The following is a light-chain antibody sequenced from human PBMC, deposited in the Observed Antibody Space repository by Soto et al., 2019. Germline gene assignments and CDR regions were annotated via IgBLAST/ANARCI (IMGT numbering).Light chain of an antibody. Sequence: IVLTQSPGTLSLSPGDRATLSCRASQSVSSYLAWYQQKPGQAPRLLIYGASTRATGIPARFTGSGSGTEFTLTISSLQSEDFAVYYCQQYNRWRTFGQGTKVDIK. V-gene: IGKV3-15*01. CDR3: QQYNRWRT. J-gene: IGKJ1*01. CDR2: GAS. CDR1: QSVSSY.